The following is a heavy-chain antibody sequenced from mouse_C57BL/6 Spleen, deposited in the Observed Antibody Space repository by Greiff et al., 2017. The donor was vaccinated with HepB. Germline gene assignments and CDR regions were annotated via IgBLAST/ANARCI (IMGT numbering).Heavy chain of an antibody. CDR2: IDPSDSYT. J-gene: IGHJ2*01. Sequence: VQLQQPGAELVKPGASVKLSCKASGYTFTSYWMQWVKQRPGQGLEWIGEIDPSDSYTNYNQKFKGKATLTVDTSSSTAYMQLISLASEDSAVDYCARREDGPFDYWGQGTTLTVSS. D-gene: IGHD2-3*01. V-gene: IGHV1-50*01. CDR3: ARREDGPFDY. CDR1: GYTFTSYW.